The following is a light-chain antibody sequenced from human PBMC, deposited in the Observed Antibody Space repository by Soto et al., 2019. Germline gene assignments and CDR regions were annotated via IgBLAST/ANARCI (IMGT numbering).Light chain of an antibody. V-gene: IGLV1-44*01. CDR1: RSNIGSNN. Sequence: QSVLTQPPSASGIPGQRVTISCSGSRSNIGSNNVNWYQQLPGTAPRLLTFNNHLRPSGVPDRFSGSKSGTSASLAISGLQSADEGDYYCAAWDDSLDGYVFGTGTKLTVL. CDR3: AAWDDSLDGYV. CDR2: NNH. J-gene: IGLJ1*01.